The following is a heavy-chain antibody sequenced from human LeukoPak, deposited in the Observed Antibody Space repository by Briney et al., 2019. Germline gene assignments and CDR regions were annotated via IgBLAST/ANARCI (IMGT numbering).Heavy chain of an antibody. J-gene: IGHJ5*02. D-gene: IGHD6-13*01. CDR3: ARDNAAAAGTNWFDP. CDR2: IYTSGST. CDR1: GGSISSGSYY. Sequence: PSQTLSLTCTVSGGSISSGSYYWSWIRQPAGKGLEWIGRIYTSGSTNYNPSLKSRVTISVDTSKNQFSLKLSSVTAADTAVYYCARDNAAAAGTNWFDPWGQGTLVTVSS. V-gene: IGHV4-61*02.